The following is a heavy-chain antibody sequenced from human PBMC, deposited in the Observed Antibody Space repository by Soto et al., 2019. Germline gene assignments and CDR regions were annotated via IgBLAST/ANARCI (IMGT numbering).Heavy chain of an antibody. D-gene: IGHD2-21*01. V-gene: IGHV3-48*02. Sequence: GESLRLSCTASGFTVSDYSVHWVRQAPGKGLEWISYISSTGDLILYADSVKGRFTIARDIAKNSLYLQMDSLRDEDSAVYYCATWAIAVGGEGFWGQGTLVTVSS. CDR3: ATWAIAVGGEGF. CDR1: GFTVSDYS. J-gene: IGHJ4*02. CDR2: ISSTGDLI.